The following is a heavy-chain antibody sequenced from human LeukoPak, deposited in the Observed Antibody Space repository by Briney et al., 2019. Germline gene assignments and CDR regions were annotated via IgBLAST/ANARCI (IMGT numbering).Heavy chain of an antibody. CDR2: VRYDGSNK. CDR1: GFTFSNYG. J-gene: IGHJ4*02. V-gene: IGHV3-30*02. D-gene: IGHD4-17*01. CDR3: ARCNFHQYGDYLVGGGDFDY. Sequence: SGGSLRLSCAASGFTFSNYGMHWVRQAPGKELEWVAFVRYDGSNKYYADSVKGRFTISRDNAKNSLYLQMNSLRAEDTAVYYCARCNFHQYGDYLVGGGDFDYWGQGTLVTVSS.